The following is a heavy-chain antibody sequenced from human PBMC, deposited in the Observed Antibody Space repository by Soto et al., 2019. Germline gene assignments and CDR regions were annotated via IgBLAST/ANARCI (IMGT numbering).Heavy chain of an antibody. J-gene: IGHJ6*02. V-gene: IGHV3-30*18. CDR1: GFTFSSYG. CDR3: AKGIGVVVAAKDGMDV. CDR2: ISYDGSNK. D-gene: IGHD2-15*01. Sequence: QVQLVESGGGVVQPGRSLRLSCAASGFTFSSYGMHWVRQAPGKGLEWGAVISYDGSNKYYADSVKGRFTISRDNSKNTLYLQMNSLRAEDTAVYYCAKGIGVVVAAKDGMDVWGQGTTVTVSS.